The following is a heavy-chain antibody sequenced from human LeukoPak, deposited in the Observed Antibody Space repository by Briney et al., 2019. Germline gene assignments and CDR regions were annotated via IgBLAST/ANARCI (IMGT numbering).Heavy chain of an antibody. CDR3: ARPPRGYAPLDH. V-gene: IGHV3-23*01. J-gene: IGHJ4*02. Sequence: PGGSLRLSCAASGFSFSNYAMTWVRQAPGKGLEWVSTINDNGYNTYYADSVKGRFTISRDISKNTLYLQLNSLRTEDPASYYRARPPRGYAPLDHWGQGTLVTVSS. CDR1: GFSFSNYA. CDR2: INDNGYNT. D-gene: IGHD5-18*01.